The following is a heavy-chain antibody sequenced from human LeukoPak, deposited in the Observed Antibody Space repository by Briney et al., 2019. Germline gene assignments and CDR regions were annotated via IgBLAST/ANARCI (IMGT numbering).Heavy chain of an antibody. Sequence: GGSLRLYCAAAGFTFSSYAMSWVRHPPGKGLEWVSTISATGGSIYFADSVKGRFTMSRANSKNTLVLQMNSLRAEDTAVYYCARLGSSQVPSHYWGQGTLVSVS. CDR2: ISATGGSI. D-gene: IGHD6-13*01. CDR3: ARLGSSQVPSHY. CDR1: GFTFSSYA. J-gene: IGHJ4*02. V-gene: IGHV3-23*01.